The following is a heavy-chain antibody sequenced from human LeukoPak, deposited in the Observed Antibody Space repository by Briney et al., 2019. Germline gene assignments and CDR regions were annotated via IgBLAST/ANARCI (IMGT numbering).Heavy chain of an antibody. V-gene: IGHV4-61*02. CDR3: AREGPEYSSSYYFDY. J-gene: IGHJ4*02. CDR2: IYTGGDT. Sequence: SQTLSLTCTVSGGSISSGNYYWSWIRQPAGKGLEWIGRIYTGGDTNYNPSLKSRVTISMDTSKNHFSQRLTSVTAADTAVYFCAREGPEYSSSYYFDYWGQGALVTVSS. D-gene: IGHD6-6*01. CDR1: GGSISSGNYY.